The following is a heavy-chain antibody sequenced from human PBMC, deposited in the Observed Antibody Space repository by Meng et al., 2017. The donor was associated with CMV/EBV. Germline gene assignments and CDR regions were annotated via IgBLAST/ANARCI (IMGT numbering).Heavy chain of an antibody. Sequence: GGSLRLSCAASGFTFDDYAMHWARQAPGKGLEWVSGISWNSGSIGYADSVKGRFTISRDNAKNSLYLQMNSLRAEDMALYYCAKANHHVGAHAFDIWGQGTMVTVSS. J-gene: IGHJ3*02. D-gene: IGHD1-26*01. V-gene: IGHV3-9*03. CDR1: GFTFDDYA. CDR2: ISWNSGSI. CDR3: AKANHHVGAHAFDI.